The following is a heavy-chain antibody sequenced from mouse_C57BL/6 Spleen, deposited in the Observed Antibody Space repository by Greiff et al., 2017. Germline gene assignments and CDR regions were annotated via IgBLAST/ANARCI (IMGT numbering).Heavy chain of an antibody. Sequence: QVQLQQPGTELVQPGASVKLSCKASGYTFTSYWMHWVKQRPGQGLEWIGNINPSNGGTNYNEKFKSKATLTVDKSSSTAYMQLSSLTSEDSAVYYCARGGYSSGGAMDYWGQGTSVTVSS. J-gene: IGHJ4*01. V-gene: IGHV1-53*01. CDR1: GYTFTSYW. D-gene: IGHD3-2*02. CDR2: INPSNGGT. CDR3: ARGGYSSGGAMDY.